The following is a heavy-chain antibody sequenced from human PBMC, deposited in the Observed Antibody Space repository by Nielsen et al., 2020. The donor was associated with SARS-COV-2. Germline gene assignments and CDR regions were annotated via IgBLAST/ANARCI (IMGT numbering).Heavy chain of an antibody. CDR2: IYPGDSDT. V-gene: IGHV5-51*01. Sequence: GESLKISCKGSGYSFISYWIGWVRQMPGKGLEWMGIIYPGDSDTRYSPSFQGQVTISADKSISTAYLQWSSLKASDTAMYYCARLPGGSWGTGGMDVWGQGTTVTVSS. CDR3: ARLPGGSWGTGGMDV. CDR1: GYSFISYW. J-gene: IGHJ6*02. D-gene: IGHD2-15*01.